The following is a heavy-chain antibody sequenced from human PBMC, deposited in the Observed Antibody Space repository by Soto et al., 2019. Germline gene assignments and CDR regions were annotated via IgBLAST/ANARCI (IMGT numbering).Heavy chain of an antibody. J-gene: IGHJ4*02. V-gene: IGHV1-18*01. CDR3: ARGWHGDY. D-gene: IGHD2-15*01. Sequence: QVHLVQSGAEVKKPGASVKVSCKGSGYDFTTYGITWVRQAPGQGLEWMAWISAHNGNTDYAQKLQGRVTVTRDTCTSTAYMERRRLRSGDTSRYYCARGWHGDYWGQGGLVTVSS. CDR2: ISAHNGNT. CDR1: GYDFTTYG.